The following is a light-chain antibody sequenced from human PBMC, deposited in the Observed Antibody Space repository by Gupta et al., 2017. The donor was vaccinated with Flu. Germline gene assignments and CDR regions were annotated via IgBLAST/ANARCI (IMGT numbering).Light chain of an antibody. CDR1: QDISNY. CDR3: QQYDSRPLT. CDR2: DAS. V-gene: IGKV1-33*01. Sequence: DIQMTQSPSSLSASVGDRVTITCQASQDISNYLPWYQQKPGKAPKLLIYDASNLETGVPSGFSGSGSGTDFTFTISSLQAEDIAAYYCQQYDSRPLTFGGGTKVEIK. J-gene: IGKJ4*01.